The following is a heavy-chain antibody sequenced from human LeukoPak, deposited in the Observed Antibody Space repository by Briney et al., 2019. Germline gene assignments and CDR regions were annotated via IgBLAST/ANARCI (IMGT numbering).Heavy chain of an antibody. D-gene: IGHD3-10*01. Sequence: PSETLSLTCTVSGGSISSYYWSWLRQPPGKGLEWIGYIYYSGSTNYNPSLTSRVNISVDTSKNQFSLKLSSVTAADTAVYYCARFAYGLPWYFDYWGQGTLVTVSS. CDR1: GGSISSYY. CDR2: IYYSGST. J-gene: IGHJ4*02. CDR3: ARFAYGLPWYFDY. V-gene: IGHV4-59*01.